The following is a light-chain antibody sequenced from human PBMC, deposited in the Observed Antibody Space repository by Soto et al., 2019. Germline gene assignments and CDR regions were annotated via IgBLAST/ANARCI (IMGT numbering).Light chain of an antibody. CDR2: AAS. Sequence: EIVLTQSPGTLSLSPGERATLSCRASQSVGSSYLAWYQQKPGRAPRLLIYAASTRAAGVPDRFSGSESGTAFTLTISRLEPEDFAVYYCQQYGSSLGTFGQGTKLEIK. V-gene: IGKV3-20*01. J-gene: IGKJ2*01. CDR3: QQYGSSLGT. CDR1: QSVGSSY.